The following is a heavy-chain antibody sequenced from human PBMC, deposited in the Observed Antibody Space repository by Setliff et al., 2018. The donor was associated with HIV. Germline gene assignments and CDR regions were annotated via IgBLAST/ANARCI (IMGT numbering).Heavy chain of an antibody. J-gene: IGHJ4*02. V-gene: IGHV3-74*01. CDR3: AKLPRGIAGAGIGYYFDH. CDR1: GFTFSTYW. CDR2: INSDGSVT. Sequence: GGSLRLSCAASGFTFSTYWMHWVRQSPGKGLVWVSRINSDGSVTNYADSVKGRFTMSGDNSKNTVYLQMNTLRAEDTAIYYCAKLPRGIAGAGIGYYFDHWGQGTPVTVSS. D-gene: IGHD6-19*01.